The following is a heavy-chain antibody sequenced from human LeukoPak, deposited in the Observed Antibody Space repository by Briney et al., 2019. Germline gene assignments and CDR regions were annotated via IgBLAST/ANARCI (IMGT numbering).Heavy chain of an antibody. CDR3: ARGLAVAGTPFDY. CDR2: INHSGST. CDR1: AGSFSGYY. J-gene: IGHJ4*02. V-gene: IGHV4-34*01. D-gene: IGHD6-19*01. Sequence: SETLSPTCAVYAGSFSGYYWSWIRQPPGKGLEWIGEINHSGSTNYNPSLKSRVTISVDTSKNQFSLKLSSVTAADTAVYYCARGLAVAGTPFDYWGQGTLVTVSS.